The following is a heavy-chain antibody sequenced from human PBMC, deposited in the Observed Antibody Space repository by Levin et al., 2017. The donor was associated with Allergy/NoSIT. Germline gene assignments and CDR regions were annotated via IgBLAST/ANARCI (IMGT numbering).Heavy chain of an antibody. Sequence: GGSLRLSCAASGFTFTNYAMSWVRQAPGKGLEWVSTISGSGGGTYYADSVKGRSIISRDNSKNTLYLQVDRLGVEDTAVYYCAKGGINGAGNWFDPWGQGTLVIVSS. CDR3: AKGGINGAGNWFDP. CDR1: GFTFTNYA. V-gene: IGHV3-23*01. J-gene: IGHJ5*02. D-gene: IGHD1-20*01. CDR2: ISGSGGGT.